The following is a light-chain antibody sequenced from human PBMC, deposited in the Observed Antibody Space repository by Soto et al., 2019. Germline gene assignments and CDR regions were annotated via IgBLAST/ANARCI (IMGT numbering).Light chain of an antibody. CDR2: RAS. CDR3: QQYNNWPHMYT. Sequence: EIVMTQSPATLSVSPGERATLSCRASQSVSSNLAWYQQTPGQAPRLLIYRASTRDTGIPARFRGSGSGTEVTLTISSLQSEDFAVYYCQQYNNWPHMYTFGQGTKLEIK. J-gene: IGKJ2*01. CDR1: QSVSSN. V-gene: IGKV3-15*01.